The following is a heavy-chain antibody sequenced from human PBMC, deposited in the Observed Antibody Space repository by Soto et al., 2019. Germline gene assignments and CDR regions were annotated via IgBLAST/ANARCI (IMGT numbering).Heavy chain of an antibody. CDR2: ISWTSGSI. D-gene: IGHD6-13*01. V-gene: IGHV3-9*01. CDR1: GFTFNDYA. CDR3: AKRRGSSSWYDRGLFDY. J-gene: IGHJ4*02. Sequence: EVQLVESGRGLVQPARSLRLSCVASGFTFNDYAMHWVRQIPGKGLEWVSGISWTSGSIGYADSVEGRFTISRDNAKNSLYLQMNSLRAEDTALFYFAKRRGSSSWYDRGLFDYWGQGTLVTVSS.